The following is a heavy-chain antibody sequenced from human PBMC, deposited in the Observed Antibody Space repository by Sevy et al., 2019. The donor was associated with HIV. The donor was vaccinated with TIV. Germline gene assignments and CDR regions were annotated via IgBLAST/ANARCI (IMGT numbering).Heavy chain of an antibody. D-gene: IGHD2-2*01. CDR3: ARGMDRRYCSSTSCRATNYYYYGMDV. Sequence: GGALRLSCAASGFTFSSYAMHWVRQAPGKGLEWVAVISYDGSNKCYADSVKGRFTISRDNSKNTLYLQMNSLRAEDTAVYYCARGMDRRYCSSTSCRATNYYYYGMDVWGQGTTVTVSS. V-gene: IGHV3-30-3*01. J-gene: IGHJ6*02. CDR2: ISYDGSNK. CDR1: GFTFSSYA.